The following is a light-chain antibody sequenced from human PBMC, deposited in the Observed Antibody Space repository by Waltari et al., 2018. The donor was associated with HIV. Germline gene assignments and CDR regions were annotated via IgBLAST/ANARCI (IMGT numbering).Light chain of an antibody. CDR1: SSDVGRYKH. Sequence: QSALTQPASVSGSPGQSITISCTGSSSDVGRYKHFSWYQQHPGKAPRLLIYEVSKRPSGVSNRYSASKSGKAASLTVSGLRAEDDADYYCSSYAGSSTFVIFGGGTKLTVL. CDR2: EVS. V-gene: IGLV2-23*02. CDR3: SSYAGSSTFVI. J-gene: IGLJ2*01.